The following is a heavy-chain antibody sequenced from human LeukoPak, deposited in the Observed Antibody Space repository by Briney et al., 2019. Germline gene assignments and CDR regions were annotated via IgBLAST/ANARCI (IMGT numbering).Heavy chain of an antibody. CDR1: GFTFSSYA. J-gene: IGHJ3*02. V-gene: IGHV3-30*02. Sequence: GGSLRLSCAASGFTFSSYAMHWVRQAPGKGVEWVAFIPFDGNNKYYADSVKGRFTISRDNAKNSLYLQMNSLRAEDTAVYYCARESFYDILTGYYNAFDIWGQGTMVTVSS. CDR3: ARESFYDILTGYYNAFDI. D-gene: IGHD3-9*01. CDR2: IPFDGNNK.